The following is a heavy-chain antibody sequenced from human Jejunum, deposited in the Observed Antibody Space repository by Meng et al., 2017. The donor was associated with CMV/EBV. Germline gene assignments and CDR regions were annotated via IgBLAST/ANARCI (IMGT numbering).Heavy chain of an antibody. V-gene: IGHV3-74*01. CDR3: ARGQGGDCGGDCYSDH. CDR1: GSTSTGHW. J-gene: IGHJ4*02. D-gene: IGHD2-21*02. CDR2: LNGDGHAK. Sequence: VEFGGVLFEAVGSLRPSCVASGSTSTGHWMHWLRPVPGKGPVWVSRLNGDGHAKDAADSVWGRFTIARDNGKNMLYLQMDSMGVEDTAVYYCARGQGGDCGGDCYSDHWGQGTLVTVSS.